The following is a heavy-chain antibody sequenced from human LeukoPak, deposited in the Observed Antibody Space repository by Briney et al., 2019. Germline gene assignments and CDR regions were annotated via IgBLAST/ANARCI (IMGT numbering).Heavy chain of an antibody. CDR3: AELGITMIGGV. CDR1: GFTFSSYE. Sequence: GGSLRLSCAASGFTFSSYEMNWVRQAPGKGLEWVSYISSRGSTIYYAESVKGRFTSSRDNAKNSLYLQMNSLRAEDTAVYYCAELGITMIGGVWGKGTTVTISS. V-gene: IGHV3-48*03. J-gene: IGHJ6*04. D-gene: IGHD3-10*02. CDR2: ISSRGSTI.